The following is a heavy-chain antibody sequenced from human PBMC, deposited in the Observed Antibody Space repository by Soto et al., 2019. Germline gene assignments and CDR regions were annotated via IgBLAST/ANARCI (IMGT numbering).Heavy chain of an antibody. Sequence: SETLSLTCSVSGASIRSYFWSWVRQPAGQGLEWIGHIYIRGTTSYNPSLEGRVTLSLDTSKNQVSLVVTSVTAADTAVYYCARNPYVRGNYYFFALRGQGTLVT. CDR3: ARNPYVRGNYYFFAL. CDR1: GASIRSYF. CDR2: IYIRGTT. J-gene: IGHJ4*02. V-gene: IGHV4-4*07. D-gene: IGHD3-22*01.